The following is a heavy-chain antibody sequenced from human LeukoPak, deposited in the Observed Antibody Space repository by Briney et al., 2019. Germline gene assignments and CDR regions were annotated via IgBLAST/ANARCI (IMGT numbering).Heavy chain of an antibody. Sequence: GGSLRLSCAASGFTFSTYGMNWVRQAPGKGLEGGADIWYEGSKKYYADSVKGRFTISRDNSKNTLYLEMNSQRAEDTAVYYCARTLYADYWGQGTLVTVSS. CDR2: IWYEGSKK. CDR3: ARTLYADY. CDR1: GFTFSTYG. J-gene: IGHJ4*02. D-gene: IGHD2-8*01. V-gene: IGHV3-33*01.